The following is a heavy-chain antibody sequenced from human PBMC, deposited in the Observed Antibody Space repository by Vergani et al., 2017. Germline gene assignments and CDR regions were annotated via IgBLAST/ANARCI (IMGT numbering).Heavy chain of an antibody. Sequence: QVQLVQSGAEVKKPGSSVKVSCKASGGTFSSSAISWVRQAPGQGLEWMGRIIPIFGTANYAQKFQGRVTITADESTSTAYMELSSLRSEDTAVYYCARVAATMVRGVINYYGMDVWGQGTTVTVSS. J-gene: IGHJ6*02. CDR3: ARVAATMVRGVINYYGMDV. CDR1: GGTFSSSA. D-gene: IGHD3-10*01. CDR2: IIPIFGTA. V-gene: IGHV1-69*13.